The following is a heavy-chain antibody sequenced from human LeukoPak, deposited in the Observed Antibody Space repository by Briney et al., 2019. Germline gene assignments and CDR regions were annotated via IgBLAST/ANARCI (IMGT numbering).Heavy chain of an antibody. CDR3: ARGGSSGPFDY. V-gene: IGHV1-69*04. J-gene: IGHJ4*02. D-gene: IGHD6-19*01. Sequence: SVKLSCKASGGTFSSYAISWVRQAPGQGLEWMGRIIPILGIANYAQKFQGRVTITADKSTSTAYMELSSLRSEDTAVYYCARGGSSGPFDYWGQGTLVTVSS. CDR1: GGTFSSYA. CDR2: IIPILGIA.